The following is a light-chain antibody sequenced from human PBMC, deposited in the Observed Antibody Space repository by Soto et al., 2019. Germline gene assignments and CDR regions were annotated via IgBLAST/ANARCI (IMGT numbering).Light chain of an antibody. CDR3: QQRSNWPPIT. V-gene: IGKV3-11*01. J-gene: IGKJ5*01. Sequence: EIVMTQSPATLSVSPGERATLSCRAIQSVSNNYLAWYQQKPGQAPSLLIFGASNRATGIPARFSGSGSGTDFTLTISSLEPEDFAVYYCQQRSNWPPITFGQGTRLEI. CDR1: QSVSNNY. CDR2: GAS.